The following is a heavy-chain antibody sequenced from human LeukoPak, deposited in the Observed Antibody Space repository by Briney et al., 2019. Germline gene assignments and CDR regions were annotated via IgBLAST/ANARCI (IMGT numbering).Heavy chain of an antibody. CDR3: ASGDSGYDNFDY. V-gene: IGHV4-59*08. CDR1: GGSISSYY. Sequence: SETVSLTCTVSGGSISSYYWSWIRQPPGKGLEWIGYIYYSGTTRYNPSLKSRVTMSVDTSKKQFSLKLSSVTAADTAVYYCASGDSGYDNFDYWGQGTLVTVSS. CDR2: IYYSGTT. J-gene: IGHJ4*02. D-gene: IGHD5-12*01.